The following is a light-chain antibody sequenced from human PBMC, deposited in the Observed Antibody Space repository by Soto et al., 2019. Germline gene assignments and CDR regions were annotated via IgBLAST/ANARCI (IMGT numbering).Light chain of an antibody. V-gene: IGKV3-20*01. CDR3: QQYGDSPHT. CDR1: QSVSSH. Sequence: VTQSPDTLFVSLGEGAPLSCRASQSVSSHLAWYQHKPGQAPRLLIYGASDRATGIPDRFSASGSGTDFTLTISRLEPQDFAIYYCQQYGDSPHTFAGGTKVDI. CDR2: GAS. J-gene: IGKJ4*01.